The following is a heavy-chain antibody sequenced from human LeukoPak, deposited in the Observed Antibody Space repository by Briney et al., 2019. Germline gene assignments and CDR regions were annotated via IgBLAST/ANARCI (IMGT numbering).Heavy chain of an antibody. CDR3: ARIRNYHLQEAVDI. J-gene: IGHJ3*02. D-gene: IGHD4-11*01. CDR2: ISAYDGDT. Sequence: GASVKVSCKASGLTFTSYGFSWVRQAPGQGIEWMGWISAYDGDTKYAQKFLGRVTMTMDASTNTVYMELMSLRYDDTAMYYCARIRNYHLQEAVDIWGQGTIVTVSS. V-gene: IGHV1-18*01. CDR1: GLTFTSYG.